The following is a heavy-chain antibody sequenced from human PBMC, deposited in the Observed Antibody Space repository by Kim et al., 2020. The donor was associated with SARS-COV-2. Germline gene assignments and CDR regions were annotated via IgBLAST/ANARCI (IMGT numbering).Heavy chain of an antibody. Sequence: SETLSLTCTVSGGSISSSSYYWGWIRQPPGKGLEWIGSIYYSGSTYYNPSLKSRVTISVDTSKNQFSLKLSSVTAADTAVYYCARAGSGEKTTLGAFDIWGQGTMVTVSS. J-gene: IGHJ3*02. CDR3: ARAGSGEKTTLGAFDI. V-gene: IGHV4-39*07. D-gene: IGHD4-17*01. CDR2: IYYSGST. CDR1: GGSISSSSYY.